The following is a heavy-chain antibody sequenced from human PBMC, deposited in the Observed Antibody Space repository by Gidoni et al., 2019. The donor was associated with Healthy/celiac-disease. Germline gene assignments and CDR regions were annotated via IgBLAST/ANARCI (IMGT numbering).Heavy chain of an antibody. D-gene: IGHD3-22*01. CDR2: ISSSSSYI. V-gene: IGHV3-21*01. CDR3: ARVGGNYDGSGQNDAFDI. CDR1: GFTFSSYS. Sequence: EVQLVESGGGLVKPGGSLRLSCAASGFTFSSYSMNWVRQAPGKGLEWVSSISSSSSYIYYADSVKGRFTISRDNAKNSLYLQMNSLRAEDTAVYYCARVGGNYDGSGQNDAFDIWGQGTMVTVSS. J-gene: IGHJ3*02.